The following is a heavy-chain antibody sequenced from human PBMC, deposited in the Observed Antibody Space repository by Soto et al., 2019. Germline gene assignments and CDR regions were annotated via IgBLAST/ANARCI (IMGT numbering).Heavy chain of an antibody. Sequence: QVQLVESGGGVVQPGRSLRLSCAASGFTFSSYGMHWVRQAPGKGLEWVAVISYDGSNKYYADSVKGRFTISRDNSKNTLYLQMNSLRAEDTAVYYCAKEMVWASGWGQGTLVTVSS. D-gene: IGHD2-8*01. CDR1: GFTFSSYG. CDR3: AKEMVWASG. V-gene: IGHV3-30*18. J-gene: IGHJ4*02. CDR2: ISYDGSNK.